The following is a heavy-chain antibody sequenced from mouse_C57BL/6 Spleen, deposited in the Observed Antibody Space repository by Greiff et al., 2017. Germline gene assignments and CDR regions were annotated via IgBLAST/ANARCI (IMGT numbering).Heavy chain of an antibody. CDR2: IDPAIGNT. D-gene: IGHD2-4*01. V-gene: IGHV14-3*01. CDR1: GFNIKNTY. Sequence: EVQLQQSVAELVRPGASVKLSCTASGFNIKNTYMHWVKQRPEQGLEGIGRIDPAIGNTKYAPKFQGKATITADTSSNTAYLQRSSLTSEDTAIYYCAVYDYDVDWFAYWGQGTLVTVSA. J-gene: IGHJ3*01. CDR3: AVYDYDVDWFAY.